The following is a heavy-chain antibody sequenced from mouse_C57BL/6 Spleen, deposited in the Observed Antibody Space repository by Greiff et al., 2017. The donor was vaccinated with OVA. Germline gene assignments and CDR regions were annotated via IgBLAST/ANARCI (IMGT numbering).Heavy chain of an antibody. CDR2: IDPEDGDT. J-gene: IGHJ2*01. V-gene: IGHV14-1*01. D-gene: IGHD1-1*01. CDR3: TSITTAVARGY. CDR1: GFNIKDYY. Sequence: VQLQQSGAELVRPGASVKLSCTASGFNIKDYYMHWVKQRPEQGLEWIGRIDPEDGDTEYAPKFQGKATMTADTSSNTAYLQLSSLTSEDTAVDYCTSITTAVARGYWGQGTTLTVSS.